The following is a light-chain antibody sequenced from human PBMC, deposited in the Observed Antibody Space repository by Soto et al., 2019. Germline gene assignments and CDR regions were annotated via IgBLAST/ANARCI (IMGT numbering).Light chain of an antibody. J-gene: IGKJ4*01. V-gene: IGKV1-6*01. CDR3: LQDYNYPLT. CDR1: HGIRND. Sequence: AIQMTQSPSSLSASVEDRVTMTCRASHGIRNDLGWYQQKPGKAPKLLIYAASGLQSGVPSRFSGSGSGTDFTLTISSLQPEDFATYYCLQDYNYPLTFGGGTKVEIK. CDR2: AAS.